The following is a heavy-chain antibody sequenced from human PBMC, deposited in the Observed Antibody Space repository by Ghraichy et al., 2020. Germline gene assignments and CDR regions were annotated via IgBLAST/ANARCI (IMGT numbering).Heavy chain of an antibody. D-gene: IGHD3-10*01. Sequence: GGSLRLSCAASGFTFSSYAMIWFRQAPGKGLLWVSSISGSCGSPYYSSSVKDRFTISRDNSKNTLYLQINSLRAEDTSVYYCATGIHITMLRGIIANWFDPWGQGTLVTVSS. V-gene: IGHV3-23*01. CDR3: ATGIHITMLRGIIANWFDP. CDR1: GFTFSSYA. J-gene: IGHJ5*02. CDR2: ISGSCGSP.